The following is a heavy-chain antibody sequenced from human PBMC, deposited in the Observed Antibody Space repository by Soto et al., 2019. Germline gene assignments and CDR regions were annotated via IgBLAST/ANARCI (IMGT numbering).Heavy chain of an antibody. Sequence: VQLVQSGAEVKKPGSSVKVSCEASGGNFNNYTISWVRQAPGHGLEWMGGFIPLFFTASYSQTFQGRVTITADRSTSSVSMELSSLGYEATGVYYCQLRSVHFDDGGFPSFFYGLDVWGQGTTVTVS. CDR3: QLRSVHFDDGGFPSFFYGLDV. J-gene: IGHJ6*02. CDR1: GGNFNNYT. V-gene: IGHV1-69*06. D-gene: IGHD2-15*01. CDR2: FIPLFFTA.